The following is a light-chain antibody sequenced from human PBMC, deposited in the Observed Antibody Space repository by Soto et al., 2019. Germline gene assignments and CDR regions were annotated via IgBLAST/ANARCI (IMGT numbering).Light chain of an antibody. CDR1: SSDVGGYNY. CDR3: SSYTSSSTWV. V-gene: IGLV2-14*01. CDR2: EVN. Sequence: QSALTQPASVSGSPGQSITISCTGTSSDVGGYNYVSWFQQHPGKAPKVLIYEVNYRPSGVSNRFSASKSGNTASLTISGLQAEDEADYYCSSYTSSSTWVLGGGTKLPVL. J-gene: IGLJ3*02.